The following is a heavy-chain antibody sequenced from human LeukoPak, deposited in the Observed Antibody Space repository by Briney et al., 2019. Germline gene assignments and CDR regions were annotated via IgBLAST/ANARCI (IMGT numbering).Heavy chain of an antibody. D-gene: IGHD3-16*01. CDR3: AKDWESWILDY. V-gene: IGHV4-61*01. CDR1: GGSISSSSYY. CDR2: IYYSGST. Sequence: PSETLSLTCTVSGGSISSSSYYWSWIRQPPGKGLEWIGYIYYSGSTNYNPSLKSRVTISVDTSKNQFSLKLSSVTAADTAVYYCAKDWESWILDYWGQGTLVTVSS. J-gene: IGHJ4*02.